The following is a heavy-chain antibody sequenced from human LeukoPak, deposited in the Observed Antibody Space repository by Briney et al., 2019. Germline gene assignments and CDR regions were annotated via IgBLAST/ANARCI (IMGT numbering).Heavy chain of an antibody. V-gene: IGHV1-24*01. CDR2: FDPEDGET. J-gene: IGHJ4*02. Sequence: ASVNVSCKVAVYTVTELSMHWVRRAPGTGLEWMGGFDPEDGETIYAQKFQGRVTMTEDTSTDTAYMELSSLKSEDTAVYYCATDRGYWGQGTLVTVSS. CDR1: VYTVTELS. CDR3: ATDRGY.